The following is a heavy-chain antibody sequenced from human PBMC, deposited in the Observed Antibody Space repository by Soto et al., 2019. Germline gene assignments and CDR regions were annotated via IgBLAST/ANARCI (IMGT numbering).Heavy chain of an antibody. D-gene: IGHD2-15*01. Sequence: PSETLSLTCTVSGGSISSGGYYWSWIRQHPGKGLEWIGYIYYSGSTYYNPSLKSRVTISVDTSKNQFSLKLSSVTAADTAVYYCATSYCSGGSCYTLSFDYWGQGTLVTVPQ. V-gene: IGHV4-31*03. CDR2: IYYSGST. CDR1: GGSISSGGYY. CDR3: ATSYCSGGSCYTLSFDY. J-gene: IGHJ4*02.